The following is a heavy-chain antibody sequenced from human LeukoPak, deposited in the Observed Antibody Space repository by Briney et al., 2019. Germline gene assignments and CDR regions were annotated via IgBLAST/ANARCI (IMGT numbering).Heavy chain of an antibody. CDR3: TRLSDFWSGYYYYYYMDV. CDR2: IRSKANSYAT. V-gene: IGHV3-73*01. J-gene: IGHJ6*03. CDR1: GFTFSGSA. D-gene: IGHD3-3*01. Sequence: GGSLRLSCAASGFTFSGSAMHWVRQASGKGLEWVGRIRSKANSYATAYAASVKGRFTISRDDSKNTAYLQMNSLKTEDTAVYYCTRLSDFWSGYYYYYYMDVWGKGTTVTVSS.